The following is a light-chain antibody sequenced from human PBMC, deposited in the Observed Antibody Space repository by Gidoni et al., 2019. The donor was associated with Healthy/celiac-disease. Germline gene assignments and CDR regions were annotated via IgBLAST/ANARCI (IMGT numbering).Light chain of an antibody. V-gene: IGLV3-1*01. CDR1: KLGDKY. Sequence: SYELTQPPSVSVSPGQTASITCSGDKLGDKYACWYQQKPGQSPVLVIYQDSKRPSGFPERFSGSNSGNTATLTISGTQAMDEADYYCQAWDSSTVVFGGGTKSDRP. J-gene: IGLJ2*01. CDR3: QAWDSSTVV. CDR2: QDS.